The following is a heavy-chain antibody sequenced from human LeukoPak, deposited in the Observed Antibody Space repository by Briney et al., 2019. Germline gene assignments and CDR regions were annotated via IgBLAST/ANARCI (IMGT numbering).Heavy chain of an antibody. D-gene: IGHD1-20*01. CDR3: ARGLDNWNVYIFDN. Sequence: SETLSLTCAVYIDSFSNYHWNWIRQTPAKGMEWIGEVNESGGTNISPSLRSRVILSVDTSKNQFSLKLSSVTAADTAVYYCARGLDNWNVYIFDNWGLGTLVTVSS. V-gene: IGHV4-34*01. CDR1: IDSFSNYH. CDR2: VNESGGT. J-gene: IGHJ4*02.